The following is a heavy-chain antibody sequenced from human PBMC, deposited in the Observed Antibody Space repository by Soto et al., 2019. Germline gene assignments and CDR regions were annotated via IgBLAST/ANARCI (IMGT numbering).Heavy chain of an antibody. V-gene: IGHV4-31*03. CDR1: GGSISSGGYY. CDR2: IYYSGIT. D-gene: IGHD3-16*01. Sequence: QVQLLESGPGLVKPSETLSLTCTVSGGSISSGGYYWSWIRQHPGGGLEWIGYIYYSGITYYNPSLKSRTTLLVDTSMNQFSLRLTSVTAADTAVYYCAREGSEKRGGYVFDIWGRGTVVTVSS. CDR3: AREGSEKRGGYVFDI. J-gene: IGHJ3*02.